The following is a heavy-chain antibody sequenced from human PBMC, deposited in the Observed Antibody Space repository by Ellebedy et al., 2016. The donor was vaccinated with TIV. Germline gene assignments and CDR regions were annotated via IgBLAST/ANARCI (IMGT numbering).Heavy chain of an antibody. D-gene: IGHD6-19*01. CDR3: AGAVAGKGY. CDR2: ISWNSGSI. J-gene: IGHJ4*02. Sequence: GGSLRLXXAASGFTFADYAMHWVRQAPGKGLEWVSGISWNSGSIGYADSVKGRFTISRDNAKNSLYLQMNSLRAEDTALYYCAGAVAGKGYWGQGTLVTVSS. V-gene: IGHV3-9*01. CDR1: GFTFADYA.